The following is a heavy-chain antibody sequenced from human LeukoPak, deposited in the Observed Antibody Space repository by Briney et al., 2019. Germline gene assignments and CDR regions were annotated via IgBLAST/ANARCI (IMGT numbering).Heavy chain of an antibody. J-gene: IGHJ4*02. V-gene: IGHV3-9*01. CDR1: GFTFDDYA. Sequence: GRSLRLSCAASGFTFDDYAMHWVRQAPGKGLEWVSGISWNSGSIGYADSVKGRFTISRDNAKNSVYLQMNGLRAEDTALYYCARGLMGGWPNFEYWGQGTLVTVSS. D-gene: IGHD2-8*01. CDR2: ISWNSGSI. CDR3: ARGLMGGWPNFEY.